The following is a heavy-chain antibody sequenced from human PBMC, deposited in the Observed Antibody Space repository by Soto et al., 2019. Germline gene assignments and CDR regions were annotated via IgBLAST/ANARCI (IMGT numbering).Heavy chain of an antibody. D-gene: IGHD3-3*01. CDR1: GYTFTSYG. V-gene: IGHV1-18*01. J-gene: IGHJ4*02. Sequence: QVQLVQSGAEVKKPGASVKVSCQASGYTFTSYGISWVRQAPGKGLEWMGRISAYNGNTNYAQKLQGRVTMTTDTATSTADMELRILRSGDTAVYYCARDLPDYDFWSGSDWDDWGQGTLVTVSS. CDR3: ARDLPDYDFWSGSDWDD. CDR2: ISAYNGNT.